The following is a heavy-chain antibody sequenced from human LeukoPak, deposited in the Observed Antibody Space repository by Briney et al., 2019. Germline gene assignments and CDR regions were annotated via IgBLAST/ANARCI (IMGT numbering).Heavy chain of an antibody. J-gene: IGHJ4*02. D-gene: IGHD1-26*01. CDR2: ISSSSSTI. V-gene: IGHV3-48*01. Sequence: LTGGSLRLSCAVSGFTFSSYSMNWVRQAPGKGLEWVSYISSSSSTIYYADSVKGRFTISRDNAKNSLYLQMNSLRAEDTAVYYCARDPSTVTDYWGQGTLVTVSS. CDR3: ARDPSTVTDY. CDR1: GFTFSSYS.